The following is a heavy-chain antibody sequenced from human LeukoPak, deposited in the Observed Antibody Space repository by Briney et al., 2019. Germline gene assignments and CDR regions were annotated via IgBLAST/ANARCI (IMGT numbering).Heavy chain of an antibody. CDR3: TKMGDFDSSGYYRSSNWFDP. D-gene: IGHD3-22*01. V-gene: IGHV3-23*01. CDR1: GFIFSSYA. Sequence: GGSLRLSCAASGFIFSSYAMSWVRQSPGKGLEWVSAISGSGGTTYYADYVKGRFTISRDNPKNTLYLQMNSLRAEDTAVYFCTKMGDFDSSGYYRSSNWFDPWGQGTLVTVSS. CDR2: ISGSGGTT. J-gene: IGHJ5*02.